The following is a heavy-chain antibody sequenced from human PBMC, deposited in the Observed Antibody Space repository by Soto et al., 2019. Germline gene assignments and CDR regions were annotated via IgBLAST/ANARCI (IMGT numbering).Heavy chain of an antibody. CDR3: AKNRGGGAVVPDY. CDR1: GFSFTTYG. D-gene: IGHD2-21*01. J-gene: IGHJ4*02. V-gene: IGHV3-33*06. Sequence: QVQLVESGGGVVQPGRSLRLSCAASGFSFTTYGMHWVRQAPGEGLEWVAVIWYDGTNKYYADSVKGRFTISRDTSKNPLYLQMNSLRAKDTGVYYCAKNRGGGAVVPDYWGQGTLVTVSS. CDR2: IWYDGTNK.